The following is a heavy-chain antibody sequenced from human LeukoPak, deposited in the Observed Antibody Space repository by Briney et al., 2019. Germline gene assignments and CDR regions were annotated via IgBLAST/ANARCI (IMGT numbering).Heavy chain of an antibody. Sequence: GGSVRLSCAASGFTFSSYGMHWVRQAPGKGLEWEAVIWYDGSNKYYADSVKGRFTISRDNSKNTLYLQMNSLRAEDTAVYYCARGGAPYCGGDCYSRFDYWGQGTLVTVSS. CDR3: ARGGAPYCGGDCYSRFDY. CDR2: IWYDGSNK. J-gene: IGHJ4*02. D-gene: IGHD2-21*02. CDR1: GFTFSSYG. V-gene: IGHV3-33*01.